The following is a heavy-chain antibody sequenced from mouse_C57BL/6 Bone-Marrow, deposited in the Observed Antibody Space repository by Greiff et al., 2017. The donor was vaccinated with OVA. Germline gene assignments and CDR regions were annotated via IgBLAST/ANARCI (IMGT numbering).Heavy chain of an antibody. CDR1: GYTFTSYW. CDR2: IDPSDSYT. V-gene: IGHV1-59*01. D-gene: IGHD2-2*01. CDR3: ARTSYGYDPYYAMDY. J-gene: IGHJ4*01. Sequence: QVQLQQSGAELVRPGTSVKLSCKASGYTFTSYWMHWVKQRPGQGLEWIGVIDPSDSYTNYNQKFKGKATLTVDTSSSTAYMQLSSLTSEDSAVYYCARTSYGYDPYYAMDYWGQGTSVTVSS.